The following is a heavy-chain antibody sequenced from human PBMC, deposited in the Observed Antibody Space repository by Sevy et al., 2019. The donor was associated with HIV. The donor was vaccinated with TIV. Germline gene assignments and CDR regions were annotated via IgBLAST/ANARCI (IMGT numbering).Heavy chain of an antibody. Sequence: GGSLRLSCAASGFTFSSYEMNWVRQAPGKGLEWVSYISSSGSTIYYADSVKGRFTISSDNAKNSLYLQMNSLRAEDTAIYYCARVGYVDTSMVSAFDIWGQGTMVTVSS. D-gene: IGHD5-18*01. CDR2: ISSSGSTI. V-gene: IGHV3-48*03. CDR1: GFTFSSYE. J-gene: IGHJ3*02. CDR3: ARVGYVDTSMVSAFDI.